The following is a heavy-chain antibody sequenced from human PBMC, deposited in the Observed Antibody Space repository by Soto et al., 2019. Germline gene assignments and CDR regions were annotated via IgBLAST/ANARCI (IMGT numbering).Heavy chain of an antibody. J-gene: IGHJ6*02. D-gene: IGHD5-18*01. V-gene: IGHV3-30-3*01. CDR2: ISYDGSNK. CDR3: ARERRAMVTDYYYGMDV. Sequence: PGGSLRLSCAASGFTFSSYAMHWVRQAPGKGLEWVAVISYDGSNKYYADSVKGRFTISRDNSKNTLYLQMNSLRAGDTAVYYCARERRAMVTDYYYGMDVWGQGTTVTVSS. CDR1: GFTFSSYA.